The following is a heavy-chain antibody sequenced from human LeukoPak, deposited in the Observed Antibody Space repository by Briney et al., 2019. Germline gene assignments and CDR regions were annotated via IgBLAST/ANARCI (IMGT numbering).Heavy chain of an antibody. CDR2: INHSGST. J-gene: IGHJ6*03. CDR1: GGSFSGYY. CDR3: ARDDWKLFYRGIAVAGPNYYYYYYMDV. V-gene: IGHV4-34*01. D-gene: IGHD6-19*01. Sequence: PSETLSLTCAVSGGSFSGYYWSWIRQPPGKGLEWIGEINHSGSTNYNPSLKSRVTISVDTSKNQFSLKLSSVTAADTAVYYCARDDWKLFYRGIAVAGPNYYYYYYMDVWGKGTTATVSS.